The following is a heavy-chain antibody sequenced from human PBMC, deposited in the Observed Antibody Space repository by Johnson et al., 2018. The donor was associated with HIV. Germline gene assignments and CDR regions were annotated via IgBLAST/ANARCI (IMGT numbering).Heavy chain of an antibody. CDR3: AKESKWESRTPHAFDM. V-gene: IGHV3-30*02. CDR1: GLTFNTYG. J-gene: IGHJ3*02. D-gene: IGHD1-26*01. CDR2: IRYDGNRK. Sequence: QVQLVESGGGVVQPGGSLRLSCAASGLTFNTYGMDWVRQAPGKGLEWVAFIRYDGNRKYYIDSVKGRFTVSRDNSKNTLYLQMKSLRTEDTAVYYCAKESKWESRTPHAFDMWGQGTMVTVSS.